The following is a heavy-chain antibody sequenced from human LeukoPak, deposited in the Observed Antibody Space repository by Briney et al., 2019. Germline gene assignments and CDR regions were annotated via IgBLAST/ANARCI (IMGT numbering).Heavy chain of an antibody. D-gene: IGHD6-13*01. Sequence: ASVKVSCKASGGTFSSYAISWVRQAPGQGLEWMGWINPNSGGTNYAQKFQGRVTMTSDTSISTAYMELSRLRSDDTAVYYCARKVDAYSSSWYIVVGPELWFDPWGQGTLVTVSS. CDR1: GGTFSSYA. J-gene: IGHJ5*02. V-gene: IGHV1-2*02. CDR2: INPNSGGT. CDR3: ARKVDAYSSSWYIVVGPELWFDP.